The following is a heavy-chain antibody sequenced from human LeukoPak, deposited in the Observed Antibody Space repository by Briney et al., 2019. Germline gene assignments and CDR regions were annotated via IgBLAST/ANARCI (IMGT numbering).Heavy chain of an antibody. Sequence: GGSLRLSCAASGFTFSSYSMNWVRQAPGKGLEWVSYISSSSSTIYYADSVKGRFTISRDNAKNSLYLQMNSLRAEDTAVYYCAKGLYSSGWPLYYFDYWGQGTLVTVSS. CDR2: ISSSSSTI. CDR3: AKGLYSSGWPLYYFDY. V-gene: IGHV3-48*04. J-gene: IGHJ4*02. CDR1: GFTFSSYS. D-gene: IGHD6-19*01.